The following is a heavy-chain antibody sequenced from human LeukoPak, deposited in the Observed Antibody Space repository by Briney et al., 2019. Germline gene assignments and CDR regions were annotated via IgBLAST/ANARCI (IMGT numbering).Heavy chain of an antibody. J-gene: IGHJ4*02. V-gene: IGHV3-23*01. D-gene: IGHD4-17*01. Sequence: GGSLRLSCAASGFTFSSYAMSWVRQAPGKGLEWVSAISGSGGSTYYADSVKGRFTISRDNAKNSLYLQMNSLRAEDTAVYYCARGDYGDFPGYWGQGTLVTVSS. CDR2: ISGSGGST. CDR1: GFTFSSYA. CDR3: ARGDYGDFPGY.